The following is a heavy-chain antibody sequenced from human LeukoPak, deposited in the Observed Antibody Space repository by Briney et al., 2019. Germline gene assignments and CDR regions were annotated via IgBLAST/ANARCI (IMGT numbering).Heavy chain of an antibody. CDR3: LYGGYFQH. J-gene: IGHJ1*01. Sequence: GGSLRLSCAASGFTFSIYSMSWVRQAPGKGLEWAANINPDGSEKYYLDSVNGRFTISRDNAKNTLYLQMNSLRAEDTAVYFCLYGGYFQHWGQGTLVTVSS. CDR2: INPDGSEK. D-gene: IGHD3-16*01. V-gene: IGHV3-7*01. CDR1: GFTFSIYS.